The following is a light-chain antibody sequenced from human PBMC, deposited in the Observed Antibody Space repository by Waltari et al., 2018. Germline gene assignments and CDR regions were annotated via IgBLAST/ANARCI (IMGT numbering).Light chain of an antibody. V-gene: IGLV3-25*03. Sequence: SYELTQPPSVSVSPGQTARITCSGAELPKQYAFWYRQKPGQAPELLIYNDTERPSGIPERVSASSSGTTVTLTITGVQPEDEADYYCQSADSTNTYWVFGGGTKLTVL. CDR1: ELPKQY. J-gene: IGLJ2*01. CDR3: QSADSTNTYWV. CDR2: NDT.